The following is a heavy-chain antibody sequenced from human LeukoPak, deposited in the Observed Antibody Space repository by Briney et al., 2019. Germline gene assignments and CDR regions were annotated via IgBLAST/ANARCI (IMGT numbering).Heavy chain of an antibody. CDR2: IYYSGST. Sequence: PSETLSLTCTVSGGSISSYYWSWIRQPPGKGLEWIGYIYYSGSTNYNLSLKSRVTISVDTSKNQFSLKLSSVTAADTAVYYCARALYFRYYFDYWGQGTLVTVSS. J-gene: IGHJ4*02. D-gene: IGHD2-8*01. CDR1: GGSISSYY. CDR3: ARALYFRYYFDY. V-gene: IGHV4-59*01.